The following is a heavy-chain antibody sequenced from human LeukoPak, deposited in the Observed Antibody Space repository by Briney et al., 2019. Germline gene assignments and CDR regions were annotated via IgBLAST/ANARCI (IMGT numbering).Heavy chain of an antibody. D-gene: IGHD3-3*01. Sequence: ASVKVSCKASGYTFTSYDINWVRQATGQGLEWMGWMNPNSGNTGYAQKFQGRVTMTRNTSISTAYIELSSLRSEDTAVYYCARTNPRITIFGVVIDAPGAHDYWGQGTLVTVSS. CDR1: GYTFTSYD. CDR3: ARTNPRITIFGVVIDAPGAHDY. V-gene: IGHV1-8*01. CDR2: MNPNSGNT. J-gene: IGHJ4*02.